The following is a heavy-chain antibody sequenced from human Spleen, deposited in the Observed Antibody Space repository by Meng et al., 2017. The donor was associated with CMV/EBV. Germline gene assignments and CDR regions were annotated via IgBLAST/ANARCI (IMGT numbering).Heavy chain of an antibody. CDR1: GFTLRTFA. CDR3: ARGNTHDY. V-gene: IGHV3-30*04. Sequence: LRLSCAVSGFTLRTFAMHWVRQAPGRGLEWVADISYDGIKKHYAESVKGRFTISRDESKNTLFLQMNSLRHEDTAVYYCARGNTHDYWGQGTLVTVSS. CDR2: ISYDGIKK. J-gene: IGHJ4*02. D-gene: IGHD4-11*01.